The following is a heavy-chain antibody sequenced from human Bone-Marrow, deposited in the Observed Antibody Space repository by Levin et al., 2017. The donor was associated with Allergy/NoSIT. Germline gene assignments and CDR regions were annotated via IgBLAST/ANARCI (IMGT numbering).Heavy chain of an antibody. CDR1: GGSISGYY. J-gene: IGHJ4*02. Sequence: TSETLSLTCTVSGGSISGYYWSWVRQPPGKGLEWIGYIYYSGSTKYNPSLTSRVTISVDTSKNQFSLRLSAVTAADTAVYYCARLKDIAILTGFCGHFDCWGQGTLVTVSS. CDR2: IYYSGST. CDR3: ARLKDIAILTGFCGHFDC. V-gene: IGHV4-59*08. D-gene: IGHD3-9*01.